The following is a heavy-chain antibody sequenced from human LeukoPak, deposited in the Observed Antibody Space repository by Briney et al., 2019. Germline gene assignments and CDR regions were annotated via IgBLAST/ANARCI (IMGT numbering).Heavy chain of an antibody. Sequence: SQTLSLTCAISGDSVSSNSAAWHWIRQSPSRGLEWLGRTYYRSKWYNDYAVSVKSRITINPDTSKNQFSLQLNSVTPEDTAVYYCARDRGYYDSSGYSFDYWGQGTLVTVSS. V-gene: IGHV6-1*01. D-gene: IGHD3-22*01. CDR1: GDSVSSNSAA. CDR2: TYYRSKWYN. J-gene: IGHJ4*02. CDR3: ARDRGYYDSSGYSFDY.